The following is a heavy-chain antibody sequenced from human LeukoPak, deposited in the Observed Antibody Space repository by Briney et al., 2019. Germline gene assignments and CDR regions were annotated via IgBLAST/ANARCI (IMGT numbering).Heavy chain of an antibody. V-gene: IGHV3-21*01. J-gene: IGHJ5*02. CDR1: GITFSSYT. CDR3: ARDRNVFDP. Sequence: PGGSLRLSCAASGITFSSYTMTWVRQAPGKGLECVSSISSSSGHIYYADSVKGRFTISRDNAKNSLYLQMNSLRAEDTAVYYCARDRNVFDPWGQGTLVTVSS. CDR2: ISSSSGHI.